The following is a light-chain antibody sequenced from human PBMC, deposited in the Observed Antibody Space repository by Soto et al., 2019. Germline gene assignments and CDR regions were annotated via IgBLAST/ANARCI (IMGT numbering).Light chain of an antibody. CDR2: AAS. J-gene: IGKJ1*01. CDR3: QQYYSYPWT. CDR1: QGISSY. Sequence: IKQSASSVSACPEDRVTITCRASQGISSYLAWYQQKPGKAPKLLIYAASTLQSGVPSRFSGSGSGTDFTLTISCLQSEDFATYYCQQYYSYPWTFGQGTKVDIK. V-gene: IGKV1-8*01.